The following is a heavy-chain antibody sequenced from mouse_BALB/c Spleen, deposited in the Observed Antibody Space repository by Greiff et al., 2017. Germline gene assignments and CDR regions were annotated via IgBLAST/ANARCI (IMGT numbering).Heavy chain of an antibody. Sequence: VQLKQSGPELVKPGASVKMSCKASGYTFPSYVMHWVKQKPGQGLEWIGYINPYNDGTKYNEKFKGKATLTSDKSSSTADMELSSLTSEDSAVYYCARGRRAMDYWGQGTSVTVSS. V-gene: IGHV1-14*01. CDR1: GYTFPSYV. CDR3: ARGRRAMDY. CDR2: INPYNDGT. J-gene: IGHJ4*01.